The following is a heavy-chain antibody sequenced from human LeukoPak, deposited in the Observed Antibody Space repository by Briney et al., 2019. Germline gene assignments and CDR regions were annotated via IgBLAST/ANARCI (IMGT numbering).Heavy chain of an antibody. Sequence: GGSLRLSCAASGFTLSNHWMTWVRQVPGRGPEWVAHVNRDGSETYYLESVKGRFTISKDNAKNSLYLQMNSLRAEDPALYHCARNNGMDVWGQGTTVIVSS. V-gene: IGHV3-7*03. J-gene: IGHJ6*02. CDR3: ARNNGMDV. CDR2: VNRDGSET. CDR1: GFTLSNHW.